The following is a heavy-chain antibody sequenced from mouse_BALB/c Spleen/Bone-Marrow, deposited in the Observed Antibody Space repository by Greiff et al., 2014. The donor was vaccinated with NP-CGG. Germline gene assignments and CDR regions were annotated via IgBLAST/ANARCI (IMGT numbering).Heavy chain of an antibody. CDR2: INPPTDYT. V-gene: IGHV1-7*01. CDR1: GYTFTSFW. Sequence: QVQLKESGAELAEPGASVKMSCKASGYTFTSFWLHWVKQRPGQGLEWIGYINPPTDYTEYNQKFRDKATLTADKSSSTAYMQLNSLTSEDSAVYYCTRLPYYVMNYWGQGTLVPVSS. J-gene: IGHJ4*01. CDR3: TRLPYYVMNY.